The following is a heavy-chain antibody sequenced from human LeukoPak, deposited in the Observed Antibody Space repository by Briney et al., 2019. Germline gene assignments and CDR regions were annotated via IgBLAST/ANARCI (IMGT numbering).Heavy chain of an antibody. Sequence: PGGSLRLSCAASGFTFSGHNMNWVRQAPGKGLEWLSFVSISSGTIYYADSVNGRFRISRDNAKSSLDLEMNSLRAEDTAVYYCARAMSTFGGVRNYFDSWGQGTLVTVSS. D-gene: IGHD3-16*01. CDR1: GFTFSGHN. J-gene: IGHJ4*02. CDR2: VSISSGTI. CDR3: ARAMSTFGGVRNYFDS. V-gene: IGHV3-48*04.